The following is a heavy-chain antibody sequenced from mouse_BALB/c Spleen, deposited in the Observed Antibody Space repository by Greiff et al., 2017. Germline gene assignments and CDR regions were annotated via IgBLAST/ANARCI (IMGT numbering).Heavy chain of an antibody. CDR3: ARQEGMGGYYYYYAMDY. J-gene: IGHJ4*01. CDR2: ISSGGGST. Sequence: EVQRVESGGGLVKPGGSLKLSCAASGFAFSSYDMSWVRQTPEKRLEWVAYISSGGGSTYYPDTVKGRFTISRDNATNTLYLQMSSLKSEDTAMYYCARQEGMGGYYYYYAMDYWGQGTSVTVSS. V-gene: IGHV5-12-1*01. D-gene: IGHD2-3*01. CDR1: GFAFSSYD.